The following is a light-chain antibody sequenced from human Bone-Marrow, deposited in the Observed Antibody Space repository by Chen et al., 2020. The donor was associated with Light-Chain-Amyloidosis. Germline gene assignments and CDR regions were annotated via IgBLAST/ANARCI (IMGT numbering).Light chain of an antibody. CDR3: QQYDNLHLFT. J-gene: IGKJ3*01. V-gene: IGKV1-33*01. CDR2: DAS. CDR1: QDISNY. Sequence: DIQMPQSPSSLSASVGDRVTITCQASQDISNYLNWYQQKPGKAPKLLIYDASNLETGVPSRFSGSGSGTDFTFTISSLQPEDIATYYCQQYDNLHLFTFGPGTKVDIK.